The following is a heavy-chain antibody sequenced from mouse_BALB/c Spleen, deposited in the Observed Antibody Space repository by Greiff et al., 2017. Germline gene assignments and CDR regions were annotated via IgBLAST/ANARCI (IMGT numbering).Heavy chain of an antibody. CDR2: ISNGGGST. D-gene: IGHD3-1*01. V-gene: IGHV5-12-2*01. Sequence: EVMLVESGGGLVQPGGSLKLSCAASGFTFSSYTMSWVRQTPEKRLEWVAYISNGGGSTYYPDTVKGRFTISRDNAKNTLYLQMSSLKSEDTAMYYCARHLGSPYAMDYWGQGTSVTVSS. CDR3: ARHLGSPYAMDY. CDR1: GFTFSSYT. J-gene: IGHJ4*01.